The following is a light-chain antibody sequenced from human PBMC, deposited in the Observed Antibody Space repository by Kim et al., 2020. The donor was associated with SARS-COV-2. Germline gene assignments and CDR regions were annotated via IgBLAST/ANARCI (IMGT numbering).Light chain of an antibody. CDR3: QAWDSSIVV. CDR2: QDS. Sequence: SYELTQPPSVSVSPGRTASITCSGDKLGDKYACWYQQKPGQSPVLVIYQDSKRPSGIPERFSGSNSGNTATLTISGTQAIDEADYYCQAWDSSIVVFGGGTQLTVL. V-gene: IGLV3-1*01. CDR1: KLGDKY. J-gene: IGLJ2*01.